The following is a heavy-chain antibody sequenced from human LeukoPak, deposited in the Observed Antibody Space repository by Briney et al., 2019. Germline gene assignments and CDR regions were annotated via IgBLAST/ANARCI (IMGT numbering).Heavy chain of an antibody. CDR1: GYSFTTYW. J-gene: IGHJ3*02. CDR2: IYPGDSDT. D-gene: IGHD2-2*01. Sequence: GESLKISCKGSGYSFTTYWIAWVRQMPGKGLEWMGIIYPGDSDTRYSPSFQGQVTISADKSISTAYLQWSSLKASDTAMYYCARTHNDCSSYVDGFDIWGQGTMVTVSS. V-gene: IGHV5-51*01. CDR3: ARTHNDCSSYVDGFDI.